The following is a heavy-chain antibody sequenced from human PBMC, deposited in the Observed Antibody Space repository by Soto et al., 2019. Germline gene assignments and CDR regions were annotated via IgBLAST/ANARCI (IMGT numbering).Heavy chain of an antibody. J-gene: IGHJ1*01. D-gene: IGHD3-9*01. V-gene: IGHV4-59*08. CDR2: IYYSRRT. CDR3: ARHGADYDILAGYYTPGYFQH. CDR1: GDSISSYY. Sequence: SETLSLTCTVSGDSISSYYWSWIRQPPGKGLEWFGYIYYSRRTNYTPSHKSRVTISVDTSKNQFSLKLSSVTAADTAVYYCARHGADYDILAGYYTPGYFQHWGQRPLVTVSS.